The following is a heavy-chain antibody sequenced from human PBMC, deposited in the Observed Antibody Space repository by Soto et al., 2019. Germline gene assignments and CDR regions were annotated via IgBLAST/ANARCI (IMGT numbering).Heavy chain of an antibody. CDR2: IIPIFGTA. CDR1: GYTFTSYG. D-gene: IGHD6-19*01. Sequence: SVKVSCKASGYTFTSYGISWVRQAPGQGLEWMGGIIPIFGTANYAQKFQGRVTITADESTSTAYMELSSLRSEDTAVYYCAKLTDSSGWYMPIDYWGQGTLVTVSS. V-gene: IGHV1-69*13. CDR3: AKLTDSSGWYMPIDY. J-gene: IGHJ4*02.